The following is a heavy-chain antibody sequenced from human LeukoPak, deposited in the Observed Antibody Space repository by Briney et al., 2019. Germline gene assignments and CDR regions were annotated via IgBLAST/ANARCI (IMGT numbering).Heavy chain of an antibody. CDR3: ARDRAAADP. CDR2: ISPSTSTI. V-gene: IGHV3-48*01. CDR1: GFSFSSYS. D-gene: IGHD6-13*01. J-gene: IGHJ5*02. Sequence: GGSLRLSCAASGFSFSSYSMNWVRQAPGKGLEWISSISPSTSTIYYADSVKGRFTISRDDSKNTLSLQMDSLRAEDTAVYYCARDRAAADPWGQGTLVTVSS.